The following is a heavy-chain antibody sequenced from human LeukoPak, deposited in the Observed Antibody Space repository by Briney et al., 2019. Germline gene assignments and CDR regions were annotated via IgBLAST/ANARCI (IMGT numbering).Heavy chain of an antibody. CDR2: IKEEGSEK. J-gene: IGHJ4*02. CDR3: ARRFGY. D-gene: IGHD3-10*01. V-gene: IGHV3-7*01. Sequence: GGSLRLSCLVSGFAFSNYWMTWVRQAPGKGPEWVANIKEEGSEKYYVDSVRGRFTISRDNAKNSLYLQMNSLRAEDTAVYYCARRFGYWGQGTLVTVSS. CDR1: GFAFSNYW.